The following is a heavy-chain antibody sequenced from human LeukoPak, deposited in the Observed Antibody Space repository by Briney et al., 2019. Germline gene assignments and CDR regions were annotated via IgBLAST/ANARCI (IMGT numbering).Heavy chain of an antibody. CDR1: GFTLSSHV. D-gene: IGHD3-3*01. Sequence: GGSLRLSCVASGFTLSSHVMHWVRQAPGKGLEWVALISSDGTTKYNADSVEGRFTISRNTSMDTLYLQMNSLRVDDTSVYYCARGILSPRSVAFDVWGQGTMVTVS. J-gene: IGHJ3*01. CDR2: ISSDGTTK. CDR3: ARGILSPRSVAFDV. V-gene: IGHV3-30-3*01.